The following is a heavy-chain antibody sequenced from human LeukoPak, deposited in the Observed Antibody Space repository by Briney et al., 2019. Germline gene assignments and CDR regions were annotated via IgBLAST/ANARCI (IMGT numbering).Heavy chain of an antibody. V-gene: IGHV5-51*01. Sequence: GESLKISCKGSGYSFTSYWIGWVRQMPGKGLEWMGIIYPGDSDTSYSPSFQGQVTISADKSISTAYLQWSSLKASDTAMYYCARTTIGYCSSTSCYVSDYWGQGTLVTVSS. CDR1: GYSFTSYW. J-gene: IGHJ4*02. CDR3: ARTTIGYCSSTSCYVSDY. CDR2: IYPGDSDT. D-gene: IGHD2-2*01.